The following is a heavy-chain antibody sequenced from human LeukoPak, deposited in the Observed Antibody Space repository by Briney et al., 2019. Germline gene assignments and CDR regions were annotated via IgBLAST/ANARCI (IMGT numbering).Heavy chain of an antibody. Sequence: GESLKISCKGSGYSFTSYWIAWVRQTPGKGLEWMGLINPGDSDTRYSLSFQGQVTISVDKSISTAYPQWSSLKASDTAMYYCARHRAAGGSYYYGVDVWGQGTTVTVSS. CDR1: GYSFTSYW. J-gene: IGHJ6*02. CDR3: ARHRAAGGSYYYGVDV. CDR2: INPGDSDT. D-gene: IGHD3-10*01. V-gene: IGHV5-51*01.